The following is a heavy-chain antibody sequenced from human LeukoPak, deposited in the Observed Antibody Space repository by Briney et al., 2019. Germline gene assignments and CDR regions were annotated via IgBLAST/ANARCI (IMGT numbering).Heavy chain of an antibody. CDR1: GFTVSSNY. J-gene: IGHJ4*02. D-gene: IGHD6-19*01. CDR3: ARGYSSGWYFDY. Sequence: GGSLRLSCAASGFTVSSNYMSWVRQAPGKGLEWVSVIYSGGSTYYADSVKGRFTISRDNSKNTLYPQMNSLRAEDTAVYYCARGYSSGWYFDYWGQGTLVTVSS. V-gene: IGHV3-53*01. CDR2: IYSGGST.